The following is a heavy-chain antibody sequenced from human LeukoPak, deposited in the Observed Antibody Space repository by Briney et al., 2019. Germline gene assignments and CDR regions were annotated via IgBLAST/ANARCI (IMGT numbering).Heavy chain of an antibody. Sequence: GASVKVSCKASGGTFSSYAISWVRQAPGQGLEWMGGIIPIFGTANYAQKFQGRVTITTDESTSTAYMELSSLRSEDTAVYYCARALPGPPIKYCSSTSCSSGFDPWGREPRVPVPS. J-gene: IGHJ5*02. D-gene: IGHD2-2*01. CDR1: GGTFSSYA. V-gene: IGHV1-69*05. CDR3: ARALPGPPIKYCSSTSCSSGFDP. CDR2: IIPIFGTA.